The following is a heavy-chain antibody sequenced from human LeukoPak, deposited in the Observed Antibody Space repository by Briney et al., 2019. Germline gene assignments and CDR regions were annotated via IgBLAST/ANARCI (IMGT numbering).Heavy chain of an antibody. J-gene: IGHJ6*02. CDR2: IYDSGST. CDR1: GGSIRSSYYY. V-gene: IGHV4-39*07. CDR3: ARPNSGYYYGMDV. Sequence: SETLSLTCTVSGGSIRSSYYYWGWIRQPPGKGLEWIGSIYDSGSTYYNPSLKSRVTISVDTSKNQFSLKLSSVTAADTAVYYCARPNSGYYYGMDVWGQGTTVTVSS. D-gene: IGHD3-10*01.